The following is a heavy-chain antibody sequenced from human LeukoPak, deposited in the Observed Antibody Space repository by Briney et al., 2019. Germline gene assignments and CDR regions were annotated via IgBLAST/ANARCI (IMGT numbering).Heavy chain of an antibody. CDR1: GFTFSSYA. Sequence: PGGSLRLSCAASGFTFSSYAMSWVRQAPGKGLEWVSYISSSGSTIYYADSVKGRFTISRDNAKNSLYLQMNSLRAEDTAVYYCATLPLTATRDYWGQGTLVTVSS. D-gene: IGHD2-21*02. J-gene: IGHJ4*02. CDR3: ATLPLTATRDY. V-gene: IGHV3-48*03. CDR2: ISSSGSTI.